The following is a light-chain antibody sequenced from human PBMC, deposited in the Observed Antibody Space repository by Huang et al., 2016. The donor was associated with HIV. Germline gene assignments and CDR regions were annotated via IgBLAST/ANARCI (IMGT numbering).Light chain of an antibody. V-gene: IGKV2-30*02. J-gene: IGKJ2*01. Sequence: DVVMTQSPLSLPVTLGQPASISCRSSQSLVHSDGNTYLNWFQQGPGQSPRRLSYKVSNRDSGVPDRFSGSGSGTDFTLKISRVEAEDVGVYYCMQGTHWPPAYTFGQGTKLEIK. CDR3: MQGTHWPPAYT. CDR1: QSLVHSDGNTY. CDR2: KVS.